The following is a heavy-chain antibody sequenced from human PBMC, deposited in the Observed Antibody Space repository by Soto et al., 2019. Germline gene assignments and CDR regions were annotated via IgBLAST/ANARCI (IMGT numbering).Heavy chain of an antibody. CDR3: AIICGGDCPVDY. D-gene: IGHD2-21*02. CDR2: ISSSGSTI. J-gene: IGHJ4*02. V-gene: IGHV3-48*03. Sequence: LRLSCAASGFTFSSYEMNWVRQAPGKGLEWVSYISSSGSTIYYADSVKGRFTISRDNAKNSLYLQMNSLRAEDTAVYYCAIICGGDCPVDYWGQGTLVTVSS. CDR1: GFTFSSYE.